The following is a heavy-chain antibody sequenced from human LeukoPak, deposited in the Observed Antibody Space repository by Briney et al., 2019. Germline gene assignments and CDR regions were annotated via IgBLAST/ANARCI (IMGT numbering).Heavy chain of an antibody. J-gene: IGHJ4*02. CDR3: ARDLQNYYDSSGYYYGY. CDR2: IYSVGDT. CDR1: GFTVSSNY. Sequence: GGSLRLSCAASGFTVSSNYMTWVRQAPGKGLEWVSVIYSVGDTYYADSVKGRFTISRDNSKNTLYLQMNSLRAEDTAVYYCARDLQNYYDSSGYYYGYWGQGTLVTVSS. V-gene: IGHV3-66*01. D-gene: IGHD3-22*01.